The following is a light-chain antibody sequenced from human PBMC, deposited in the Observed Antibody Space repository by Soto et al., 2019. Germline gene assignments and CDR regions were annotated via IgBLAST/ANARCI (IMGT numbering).Light chain of an antibody. CDR3: SSYTRSTTLV. Sequence: QSALTQPRSVSGSPGQSVTISCTGTASDVGAYNYVSWYQQHPGKAPKVMIYEVSNRPSGVSTRFSGSKSGNTASLTISGLQAEDEADYYCSSYTRSTTLVFGGGTKVTVL. J-gene: IGLJ2*01. CDR2: EVS. V-gene: IGLV2-14*03. CDR1: ASDVGAYNY.